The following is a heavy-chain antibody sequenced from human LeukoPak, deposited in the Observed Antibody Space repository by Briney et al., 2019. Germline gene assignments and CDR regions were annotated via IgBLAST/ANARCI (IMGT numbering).Heavy chain of an antibody. Sequence: KPSETLSLTCTVSGDSINSSDYYWAWIRQPPGEGLEWIGTIYYSGSTYYKSSLKSRLTISVDSSKNQFSLEMISVTAADTGVYYCARHGNWDPFDYWGQGALVTVSS. D-gene: IGHD7-27*01. CDR3: ARHGNWDPFDY. J-gene: IGHJ4*02. CDR2: IYYSGST. CDR1: GDSINSSDYY. V-gene: IGHV4-39*01.